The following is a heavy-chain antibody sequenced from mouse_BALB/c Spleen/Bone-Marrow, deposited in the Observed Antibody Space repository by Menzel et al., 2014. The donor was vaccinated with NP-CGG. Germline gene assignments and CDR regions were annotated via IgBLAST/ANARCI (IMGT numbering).Heavy chain of an antibody. Sequence: EVKLVESGGGLVQPGGSLKLSCAASGFDFRRYWMSWVRQAPGKGLEWIGEINPESSTINYTPSLKDKFIISRDNAKNTLYLQMSKVRSEDTALYYCARLGYYGYFVDWGQVTTLTVSS. V-gene: IGHV4-1*02. CDR3: ARLGYYGYFVD. CDR1: GFDFRRYW. J-gene: IGHJ2*01. D-gene: IGHD2-3*01. CDR2: INPESSTI.